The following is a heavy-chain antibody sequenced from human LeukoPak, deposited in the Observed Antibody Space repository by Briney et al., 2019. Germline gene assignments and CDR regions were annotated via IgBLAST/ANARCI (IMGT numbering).Heavy chain of an antibody. Sequence: SVKVSCKASGGTFSSYAISWVRQAPGQGLEWMGGIIPIFGTANFAQKFQGRVTITTDESTSTAYMELSSLRSEDTAVYYCARQVIVGATPNYFDYWGQGTLVTVSS. V-gene: IGHV1-69*05. J-gene: IGHJ4*02. D-gene: IGHD1-26*01. CDR3: ARQVIVGATPNYFDY. CDR2: IIPIFGTA. CDR1: GGTFSSYA.